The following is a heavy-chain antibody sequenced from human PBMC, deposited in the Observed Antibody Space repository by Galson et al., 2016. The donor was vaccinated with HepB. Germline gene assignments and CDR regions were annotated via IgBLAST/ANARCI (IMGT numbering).Heavy chain of an antibody. CDR1: GFTVSHYG. D-gene: IGHD2-15*01. CDR3: AKADIVVVLGTTSPFDY. CDR2: TWYDGDNK. Sequence: SLRLSCAASGFTVSHYGMHWVRQAPGKGLEWVAVTWYDGDNKYYVDSVKGRFTISRDISQNTLYLQMNSLRAEDTAVYYCAKADIVVVLGTTSPFDYWGQGTLVTVSS. J-gene: IGHJ4*02. V-gene: IGHV3-33*06.